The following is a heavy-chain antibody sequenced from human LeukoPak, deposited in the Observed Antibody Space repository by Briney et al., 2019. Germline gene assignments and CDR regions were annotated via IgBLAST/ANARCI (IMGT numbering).Heavy chain of an antibody. D-gene: IGHD6-13*01. CDR2: IYPGDSDT. J-gene: IGHJ6*03. CDR1: GYSFTSYW. Sequence: PGGSLRLSCKGSGYSFTSYWIGWVRQMPGKGLEWMGIIYPGDSDTRYSPSFQGQVTISADKSISTAYLQWSSLKASDTAMYYCATSAASPYYYYMDVWGKGTTVTVFS. V-gene: IGHV5-51*01. CDR3: ATSAASPYYYYMDV.